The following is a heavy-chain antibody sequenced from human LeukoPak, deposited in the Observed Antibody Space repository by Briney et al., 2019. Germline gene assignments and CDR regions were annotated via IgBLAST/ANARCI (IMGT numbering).Heavy chain of an antibody. CDR3: ASQRGGGFDF. CDR1: GGSITSYY. Sequence: SETLSLTCTVSGGSITSYYWTWIRQPPGKGLEYNGYFYYSGSTNYNPSLKGRVTISVDTSKNQLSLKVTSVTAADTAVYYCASQRGGGFDFWGQGALVTVSS. J-gene: IGHJ4*02. V-gene: IGHV4-59*08. D-gene: IGHD3-10*01. CDR2: FYYSGST.